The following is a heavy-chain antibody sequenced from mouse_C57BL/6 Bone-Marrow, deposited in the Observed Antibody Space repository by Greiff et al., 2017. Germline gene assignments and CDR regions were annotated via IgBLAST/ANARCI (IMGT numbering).Heavy chain of an antibody. CDR1: GYTFTDYN. Sequence: EVQLQQSGPELVKPGASVKMSCKASGYTFTDYNMHWVKQSHGKSLEWIGYINPNNGGTSYNQKFKGKATLTVNKSSSTAYMELRSLTSEDSAVYYCARCYDGSPHFDYWGQGTTLTVSS. V-gene: IGHV1-22*01. CDR3: ARCYDGSPHFDY. CDR2: INPNNGGT. J-gene: IGHJ2*01. D-gene: IGHD1-1*01.